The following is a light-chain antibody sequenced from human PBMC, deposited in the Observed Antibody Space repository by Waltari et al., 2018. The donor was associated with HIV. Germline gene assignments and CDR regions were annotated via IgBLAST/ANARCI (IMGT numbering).Light chain of an antibody. V-gene: IGKV1-12*01. J-gene: IGKJ2*01. Sequence: DIQMSHTPRSMSASVGDRVTMTCRASEGIGNWLGWYQQKSGKAPKLLILGASTLQSGVPSRFNRTGSGTTCSLTITVLHPEDFATYFCQQTSSFPLTFGPGTTLDI. CDR2: GAS. CDR1: EGIGNW. CDR3: QQTSSFPLT.